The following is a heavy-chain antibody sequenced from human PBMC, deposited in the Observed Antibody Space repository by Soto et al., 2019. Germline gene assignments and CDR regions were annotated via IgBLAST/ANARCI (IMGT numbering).Heavy chain of an antibody. Sequence: GGSLRLSCAASGFTFSSCGMSWVRQAPGKGLEWVANIKQDGSKKYYVDSVKGRFTISRDNAKNSLYLQMNSLRAEDTAVYYCAVEEGIQLWVPLNYFDYWGQGTLVTVSS. CDR2: IKQDGSKK. J-gene: IGHJ4*02. CDR3: AVEEGIQLWVPLNYFDY. D-gene: IGHD5-18*01. V-gene: IGHV3-7*03. CDR1: GFTFSSCG.